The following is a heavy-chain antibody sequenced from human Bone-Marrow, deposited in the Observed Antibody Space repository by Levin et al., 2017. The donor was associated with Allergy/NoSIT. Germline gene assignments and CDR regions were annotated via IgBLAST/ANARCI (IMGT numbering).Heavy chain of an antibody. J-gene: IGHJ4*02. V-gene: IGHV1-8*02. CDR3: ATARGATEFDS. CDR1: GGSLSGYD. Sequence: RASVKVSCRASGGSLSGYDINWVRQATGQGLEYMGWMSRNSGNTGYAQKFQGRITLARDSATDTFYMELTSLRSADAAMYFCATARGATEFDSWGQGTLVTVSS. D-gene: IGHD1-26*01. CDR2: MSRNSGNT.